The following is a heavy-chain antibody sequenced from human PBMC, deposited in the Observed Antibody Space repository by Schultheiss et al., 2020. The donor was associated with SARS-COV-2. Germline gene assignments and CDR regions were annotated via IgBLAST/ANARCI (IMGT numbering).Heavy chain of an antibody. D-gene: IGHD6-19*01. J-gene: IGHJ4*02. V-gene: IGHV3-20*04. Sequence: GESLKISCAASGFTFDDYAMHWVRQAPGKGLEWVSGINWNGGSTGYADSVKGRFTISRDNAKNSLYLQMNSLRAEDTALYYCARDKGQWLVLEDWGQGTLVTVSS. CDR1: GFTFDDYA. CDR2: INWNGGST. CDR3: ARDKGQWLVLED.